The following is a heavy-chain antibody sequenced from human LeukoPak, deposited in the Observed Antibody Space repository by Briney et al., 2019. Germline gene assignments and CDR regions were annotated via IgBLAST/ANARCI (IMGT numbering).Heavy chain of an antibody. V-gene: IGHV1-2*02. J-gene: IGHJ3*02. CDR2: INPNSGGT. CDR1: GYTFTGYY. Sequence: GASVKVSCKASGYTFTGYYMHSVRQAPGQGLEWMGWINPNSGGTNYAQKFQGRVTMTRDTSISTAYMELSRLRSDDTAVYYCAGTRSGVGPDDAFDIWGQGTMVTVSS. CDR3: AGTRSGVGPDDAFDI. D-gene: IGHD6-25*01.